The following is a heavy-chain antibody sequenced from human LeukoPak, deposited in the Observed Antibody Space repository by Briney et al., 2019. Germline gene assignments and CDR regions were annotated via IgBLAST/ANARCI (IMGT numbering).Heavy chain of an antibody. J-gene: IGHJ4*02. Sequence: GGSLRLSCAASGFTFSSYSMNWVRXXXGXXXXXXXXXSSSSSYIYYADSVKGRFTISRDNAKNSLYLQMNSLRAEDTAVYYCARDSEVTTVVTPGFDYWGQGTLVTVSS. V-gene: IGHV3-21*01. CDR1: GFTFSSYS. CDR3: ARDSEVTTVVTPGFDY. CDR2: XSSSSSYI. D-gene: IGHD4-23*01.